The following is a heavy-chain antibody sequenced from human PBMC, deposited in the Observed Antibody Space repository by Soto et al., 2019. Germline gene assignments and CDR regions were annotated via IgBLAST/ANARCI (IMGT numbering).Heavy chain of an antibody. V-gene: IGHV4-31*03. CDR2: IYYSGST. D-gene: IGHD2-2*01. CDR3: ARTYCSGTSCQGAARFDP. Sequence: SETLSLTCTVSGGSISSGGYYWSWIRQHPGKGLEWIGYIYYSGSTYYNPSLKSRVTISVDTSKNQFSLKLSSVTAADTAVYYCARTYCSGTSCQGAARFDPWGQGTLVTVSS. CDR1: GGSISSGGYY. J-gene: IGHJ5*02.